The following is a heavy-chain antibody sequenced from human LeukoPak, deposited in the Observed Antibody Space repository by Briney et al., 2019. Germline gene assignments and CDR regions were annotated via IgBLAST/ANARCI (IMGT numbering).Heavy chain of an antibody. CDR1: GGCISSYN. CDR3: AADREWLLDF. J-gene: IGHJ4*02. CDR2: GQICGST. V-gene: IGHV4-4*07. Sequence: PSETLSLTCTVPGGCISSYNGNWIRQPAGKGLEWIGRGQICGSTNYNPSLKGRVTISVDTSQKQCYLRLSSVTAADTAVYYCAADREWLLDFWGQGTLVTVSS. D-gene: IGHD3-3*01.